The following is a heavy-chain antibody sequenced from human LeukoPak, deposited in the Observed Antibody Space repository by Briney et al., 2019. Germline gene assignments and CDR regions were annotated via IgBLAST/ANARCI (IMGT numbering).Heavy chain of an antibody. CDR3: TKDHEGYFDY. CDR1: GGTFSSYA. V-gene: IGHV1-69*05. Sequence: ASVKVSCKASGGTFSSYAISWVRQAPGQGLEWMARIIPIFGTSDYAQKFQGRVTITTDESTSTAFMELSGLRSEDTAVYYYTKDHEGYFDYWGQGSLVTVSS. J-gene: IGHJ4*02. CDR2: IIPIFGTS.